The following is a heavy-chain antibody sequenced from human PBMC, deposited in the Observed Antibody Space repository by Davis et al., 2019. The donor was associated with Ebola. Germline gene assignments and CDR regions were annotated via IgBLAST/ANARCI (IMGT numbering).Heavy chain of an antibody. V-gene: IGHV3-21*01. CDR3: ARRLMDCSGGSCYVSLGDY. CDR2: ISSSSSYI. D-gene: IGHD2-15*01. Sequence: GGSLRLSCAASGFTFSSYSMNWVRQAPGKGLEWVSSISSSSSYIYYADSVKGRFTISRDNAKNSLYLQMNSLRAEDTAVYYCARRLMDCSGGSCYVSLGDYWGQGTLVTASS. CDR1: GFTFSSYS. J-gene: IGHJ4*02.